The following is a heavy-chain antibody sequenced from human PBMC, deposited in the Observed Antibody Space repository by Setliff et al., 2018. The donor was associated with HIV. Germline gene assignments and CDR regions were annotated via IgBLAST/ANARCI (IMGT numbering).Heavy chain of an antibody. Sequence: SQTLSLTCGISGDFVSSDRAAWNWIRQSPSRGLEWLGRTCYNSRWNYDYAASVESRITITSDTSKNRLSLHLTSVTPEDTAVYYCARVFRNLPDYWGQGTLVTVSS. V-gene: IGHV6-1*01. CDR3: ARVFRNLPDY. CDR2: TCYNSRWNY. J-gene: IGHJ4*02. CDR1: GDFVSSDRAA. D-gene: IGHD1-1*01.